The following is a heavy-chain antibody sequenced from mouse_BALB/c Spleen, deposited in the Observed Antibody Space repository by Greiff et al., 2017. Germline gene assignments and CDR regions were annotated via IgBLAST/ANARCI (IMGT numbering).Heavy chain of an antibody. V-gene: IGHV7-1*02. J-gene: IGHJ3*01. Sequence: EVQGVESGGGLVQPGGSLRLSCATSGFTFSDFYMEWVRQPPGKRLEWIAASRNKANDYTTEYSASVKGRFIVSRDTSQSILYLQMNALRAEDTAIYYCAREILTGGFAYWGQGTLVTVSA. CDR3: AREILTGGFAY. D-gene: IGHD4-1*01. CDR1: GFTFSDFY. CDR2: SRNKANDYTT.